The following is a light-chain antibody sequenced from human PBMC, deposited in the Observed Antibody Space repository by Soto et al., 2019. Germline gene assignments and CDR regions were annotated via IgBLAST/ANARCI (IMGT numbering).Light chain of an antibody. CDR1: SSNIGAGYD. CDR2: SNN. J-gene: IGLJ1*01. V-gene: IGLV1-40*01. Sequence: QSVLTQPPSVSGAPGHRVTISCTGSSSNIGAGYDVHWYQRLPGTAPKVLIYSNNNRPSGVPDRFSGSKSGTSASLAITGLKAEDEADYYCQSYDSSLSGSYVFGTGTKLTV. CDR3: QSYDSSLSGSYV.